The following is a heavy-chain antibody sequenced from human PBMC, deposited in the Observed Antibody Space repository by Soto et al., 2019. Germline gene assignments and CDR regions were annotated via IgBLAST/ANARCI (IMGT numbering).Heavy chain of an antibody. CDR2: ISGSGGST. D-gene: IGHD5-18*01. V-gene: IGHV3-23*01. CDR1: RFTFSSYT. Sequence: EVQLLESGGGLVQPGGSLRLSCAASRFTFSSYTMSWVRQAPGMGLEWVSGISGSGGSTYYADFVKGRFTISRDNSKNTLYLQMNSLRAEDTVVYYCAKDRGYSYGYDAFDMWGQGTMVTVSS. J-gene: IGHJ3*02. CDR3: AKDRGYSYGYDAFDM.